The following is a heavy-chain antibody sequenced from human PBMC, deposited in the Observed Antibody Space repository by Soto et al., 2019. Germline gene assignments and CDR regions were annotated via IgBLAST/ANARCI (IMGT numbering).Heavy chain of an antibody. V-gene: IGHV3-7*01. Sequence: EMKMVQSGGGLVQPGGSLRLSCVGSGFSFDSYRMSWVRQAPGKGLEWVAHIKQDGSEKYYVASVEGRFAISRGNVKNSVFLQLSSLRAEDTAVYYCARAKGYMLGRDWSSRYHGLDVWGQGTKVTVSS. CDR2: IKQDGSEK. CDR3: ARAKGYMLGRDWSSRYHGLDV. CDR1: GFSFDSYR. D-gene: IGHD2-15*01. J-gene: IGHJ6*02.